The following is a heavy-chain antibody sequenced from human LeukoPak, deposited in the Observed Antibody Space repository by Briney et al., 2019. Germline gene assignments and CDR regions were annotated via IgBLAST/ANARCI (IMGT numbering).Heavy chain of an antibody. D-gene: IGHD3-22*01. CDR3: AKGSKLVVITRDHYMAV. CDR2: ISGSGGST. V-gene: IGHV3-23*01. CDR1: GFTFSSYA. Sequence: GGSLRLSCAASGFTFSSYAMSWVRQAPGKGLEWVSGISGSGGSTDYADSLKGRFTISRDNSKNTLYLQMNSLRAGDTAVYYCAKGSKLVVITRDHYMAVWGKGTTVTISS. J-gene: IGHJ6*03.